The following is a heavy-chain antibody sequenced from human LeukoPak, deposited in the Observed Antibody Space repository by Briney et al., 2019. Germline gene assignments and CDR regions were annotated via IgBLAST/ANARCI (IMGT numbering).Heavy chain of an antibody. Sequence: SETLSLTCAVSGGSISTSNWWNWVRQPPGKGLEWIGYIYYSGSTYYNPSLKSRVTISVDTSKNQFSLKLSSVTAADTAVYYCARTGKGYSYGFYYYYYMDVWGKGTTVTVSS. J-gene: IGHJ6*03. D-gene: IGHD5-18*01. V-gene: IGHV4-4*02. CDR3: ARTGKGYSYGFYYYYYMDV. CDR2: IYYSGST. CDR1: GGSISTSNW.